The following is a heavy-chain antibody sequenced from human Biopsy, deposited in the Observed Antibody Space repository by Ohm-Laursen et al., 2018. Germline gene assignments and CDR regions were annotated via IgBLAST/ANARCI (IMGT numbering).Heavy chain of an antibody. Sequence: SETLSLTCAVYSASFSDYYWTWVRQSPGKGLEWIGYIYYTGSTNYNPSVKSRVTISVDTSKNQFSLKLNSVTAADTAVYFCARDSRGGHLNTTLITGKNLDSWGQGILVTVSS. D-gene: IGHD3-16*01. CDR3: ARDSRGGHLNTTLITGKNLDS. V-gene: IGHV4-59*01. CDR1: SASFSDYY. CDR2: IYYTGST. J-gene: IGHJ4*02.